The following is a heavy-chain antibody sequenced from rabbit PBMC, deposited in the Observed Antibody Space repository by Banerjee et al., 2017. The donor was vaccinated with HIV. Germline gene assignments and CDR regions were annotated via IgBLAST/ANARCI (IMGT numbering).Heavy chain of an antibody. J-gene: IGHJ3*01. Sequence: QEQLEESGGDLVKPEGSLTLTCKASGLDFSSDAMCWVRQAPGKGLEWIACIYISSGSTYYASWAKGRFTISKTSSTRVTLQMTSLTAADTATYFCARSDADYAGYWYTTTPTRLDLWGQGTLVTV. CDR3: ARSDADYAGYWYTTTPTRLDL. CDR1: GLDFSSDA. CDR2: IYISSGST. D-gene: IGHD7-1*01. V-gene: IGHV1S45*01.